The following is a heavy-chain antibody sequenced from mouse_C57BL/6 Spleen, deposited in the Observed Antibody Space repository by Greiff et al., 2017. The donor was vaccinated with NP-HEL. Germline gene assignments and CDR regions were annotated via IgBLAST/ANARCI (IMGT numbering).Heavy chain of an antibody. V-gene: IGHV1-26*01. CDR1: GYTFTDYY. J-gene: IGHJ2*01. Sequence: VQLQQSGPELVKPGASVKISCKASGYTFTDYYMNWVKQSHGKSLEWIGDINPNNGGTSYIQKFKGKATLTVDKSSSTAYMELRSLTSEDSAVYYCARTLNGYFDYWGQGTTLTVSS. CDR2: INPNNGGT. CDR3: ARTLNGYFDY.